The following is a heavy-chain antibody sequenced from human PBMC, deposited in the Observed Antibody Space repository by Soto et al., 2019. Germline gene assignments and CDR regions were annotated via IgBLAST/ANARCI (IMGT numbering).Heavy chain of an antibody. J-gene: IGHJ4*02. CDR3: AKGGILTGYYPLDY. CDR1: GFTFSSYA. CDR2: ISGSGGST. Sequence: PGGSLRLSCAASGFTFSSYAMSWVRQAPGKGLEWVSAISGSGGSTYYADSVKGRFTISRDNSKNTLYLQMNSLRAEDTAVYYCAKGGILTGYYPLDYWGQGTLVTVSS. D-gene: IGHD3-9*01. V-gene: IGHV3-23*01.